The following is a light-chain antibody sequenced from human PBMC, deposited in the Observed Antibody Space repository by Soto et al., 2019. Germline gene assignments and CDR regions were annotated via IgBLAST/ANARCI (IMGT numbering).Light chain of an antibody. CDR3: QQYNNWPPIT. CDR1: QYVGTR. J-gene: IGKJ1*01. CDR2: YTS. Sequence: IALTHSPATLSSSPGVTATLSCRASQYVGTRLAWYQHKPGQAPRLLIYYTSNRATGIPARFSGSGSGTDFTLTISSLEPEDFAVYYCQQYNNWPPITFGQGTKVDI. V-gene: IGKV3-11*01.